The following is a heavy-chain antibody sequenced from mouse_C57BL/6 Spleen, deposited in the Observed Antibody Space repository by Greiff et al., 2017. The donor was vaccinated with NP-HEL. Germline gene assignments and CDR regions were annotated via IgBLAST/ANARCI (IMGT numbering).Heavy chain of an antibody. Sequence: EVKLMESGPGLVKPSQSLSLTCSVTGYSITSGYYWNWIRQFPGNKLEWMGYISYDGSNNYNPSLKNRISITRDTSKNQFFLKLNSVTTEDTATYYCARGDSNWDYAMDYWGQGTSVTVSS. CDR2: ISYDGSN. CDR3: ARGDSNWDYAMDY. V-gene: IGHV3-6*01. CDR1: GYSITSGYY. J-gene: IGHJ4*01. D-gene: IGHD4-1*01.